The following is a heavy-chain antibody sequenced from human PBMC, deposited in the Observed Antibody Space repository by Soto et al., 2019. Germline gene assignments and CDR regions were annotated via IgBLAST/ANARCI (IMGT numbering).Heavy chain of an antibody. V-gene: IGHV1-69*01. D-gene: IGHD1-7*01. Sequence: QVQLVQSGAEVKKPVSSVKVSCKASGGTFSSYAISWVRQAPGQGLEWMGGIIHIFGTANYAQKFQGRVTITADESTSQAYMERSSLRAEDTAVYYCARVMGRGNWNYIPLLDYWGQGTLVTVSS. CDR3: ARVMGRGNWNYIPLLDY. CDR2: IIHIFGTA. J-gene: IGHJ4*02. CDR1: GGTFSSYA.